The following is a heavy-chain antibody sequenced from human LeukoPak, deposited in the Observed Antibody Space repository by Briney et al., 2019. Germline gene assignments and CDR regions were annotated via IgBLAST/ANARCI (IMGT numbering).Heavy chain of an antibody. D-gene: IGHD1-26*01. V-gene: IGHV1-2*02. CDR1: GYTFTGYY. J-gene: IGHJ4*02. CDR3: ARATSGSYGDFDY. Sequence: ASVKVSCKTSGYTFTGYYMHWVRQAPGQGLEWMGWINPNSGGTNYAQKFQGRVTMTRDTSISTAYMELSRLRSDDTAVYYCARATSGSYGDFDYWGQGTLVTVSS. CDR2: INPNSGGT.